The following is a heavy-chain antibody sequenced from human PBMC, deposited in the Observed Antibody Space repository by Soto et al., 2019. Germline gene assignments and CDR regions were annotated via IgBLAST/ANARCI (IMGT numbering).Heavy chain of an antibody. J-gene: IGHJ6*02. CDR2: ISAYNGNT. Sequence: ASLKVSCKASGYTFTSYGISWVRQAPGQGLEWMGWISAYNGNTNYAQKLQGRVTMTTDTSTSTAYMELRSLRSDDTAVYYCARGSGDFWSGYYYYYYGMDVWGQGTTVTVSS. CDR3: ARGSGDFWSGYYYYYYGMDV. CDR1: GYTFTSYG. V-gene: IGHV1-18*01. D-gene: IGHD3-3*01.